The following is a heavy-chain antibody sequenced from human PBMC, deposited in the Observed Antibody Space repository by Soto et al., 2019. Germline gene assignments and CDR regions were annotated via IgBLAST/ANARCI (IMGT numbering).Heavy chain of an antibody. Sequence: QVQLVQSGAEVKKPGASVKVSCKVSGYTLTELSMHWVRQAPGKGLEWMGGFDPEDGETIYAQKFQGRVTMTEDTSTDTACMERSSLRSKDTAVYYCATVGGYSSSWYHYFDYWGQGTLVTVSS. CDR3: ATVGGYSSSWYHYFDY. J-gene: IGHJ4*02. CDR1: GYTLTELS. V-gene: IGHV1-24*01. CDR2: FDPEDGET. D-gene: IGHD6-13*01.